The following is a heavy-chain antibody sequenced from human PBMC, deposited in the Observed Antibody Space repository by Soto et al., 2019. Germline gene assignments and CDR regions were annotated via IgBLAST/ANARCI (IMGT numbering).Heavy chain of an antibody. D-gene: IGHD6-13*01. CDR1: GYTFTGYY. V-gene: IGHV1-2*04. Sequence: ASVKVSCKASGYTFTGYYMHWVRQAPGQGLEWMGWINPSSGGTNYAQKFQGWVTMTRDTSISTAYMELSRLRSDDTAVYYCASSIAAAGNYYYYYGMDVWGQGTTVTVSS. J-gene: IGHJ6*02. CDR3: ASSIAAAGNYYYYYGMDV. CDR2: INPSSGGT.